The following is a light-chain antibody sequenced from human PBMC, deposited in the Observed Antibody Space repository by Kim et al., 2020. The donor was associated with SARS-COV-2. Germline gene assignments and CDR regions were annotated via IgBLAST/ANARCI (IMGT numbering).Light chain of an antibody. CDR1: QSVSDN. V-gene: IGKV3-15*01. J-gene: IGKJ1*01. CDR2: GAS. CDR3: QQYDDWPPWT. Sequence: SLGESATLSCRASQSVSDNLAWYQQKPGQDPRLLIYGASTRATGIPARFSGSGSGTEFTLTISSLQSEDSAVYYCQQYDDWPPWTFGQGTKVDIK.